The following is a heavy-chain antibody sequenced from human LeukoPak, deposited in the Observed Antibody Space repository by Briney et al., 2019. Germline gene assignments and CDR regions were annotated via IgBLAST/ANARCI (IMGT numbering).Heavy chain of an antibody. D-gene: IGHD3-22*01. CDR1: GFTFSSYS. CDR2: ISSSSSYI. Sequence: GGSLRLSCAASGFTFSSYSMNWVRQAPGKGLEWVSSISSSSSYIYYADSVKGRFTISRDNAKNSLYLQMNSLRAEDTVVYYCARDSTSEYYYDSSAPLDYWGQGTLVTVSS. J-gene: IGHJ4*02. V-gene: IGHV3-21*01. CDR3: ARDSTSEYYYDSSAPLDY.